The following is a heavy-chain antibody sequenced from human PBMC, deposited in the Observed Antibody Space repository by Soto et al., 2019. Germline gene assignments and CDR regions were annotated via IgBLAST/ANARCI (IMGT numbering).Heavy chain of an antibody. V-gene: IGHV4-59*01. D-gene: IGHD6-19*01. CDR2: IYYSGST. Sequence: PSGTLSLTCTVSGGSISSYYWSWIRQPPGKGLEWIGYIYYSGSTNYNPSLKSRVTISVDTSKNQFSLKLSSVTAADTAVYYCASGLQSGGYSSGWVYFDYWGQGTLVTVSS. CDR1: GGSISSYY. CDR3: ASGLQSGGYSSGWVYFDY. J-gene: IGHJ4*02.